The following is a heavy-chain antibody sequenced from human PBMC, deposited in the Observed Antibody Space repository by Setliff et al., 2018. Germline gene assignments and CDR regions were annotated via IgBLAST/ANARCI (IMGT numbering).Heavy chain of an antibody. Sequence: GGSLRLSCAVSGFTFSSYAMHWVRQAPGKGLEWVAVISYDGSNKYYADSVKGRFTISRDNSKNTLYLQMNSLRAEDTAVYYCARDPSPLGATTRFDYWGQGTLVTVS. D-gene: IGHD1-26*01. CDR1: GFTFSSYA. J-gene: IGHJ4*02. CDR2: ISYDGSNK. V-gene: IGHV3-30-3*01. CDR3: ARDPSPLGATTRFDY.